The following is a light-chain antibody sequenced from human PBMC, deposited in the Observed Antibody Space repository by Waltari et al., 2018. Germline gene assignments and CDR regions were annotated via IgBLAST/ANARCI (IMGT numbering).Light chain of an antibody. V-gene: IGKV3-15*01. J-gene: IGKJ1*01. CDR1: QNVGSN. CDR2: GAS. Sequence: EVVMTQSPVTLSVSPGERATLSCRASQNVGSNLAWYHQKPGQAPRLLVYGASTRATGIPDRISGSGSGTEFTLTISSLQSEDFAVYYCHQYSRSPWTFGQGTKVEIK. CDR3: HQYSRSPWT.